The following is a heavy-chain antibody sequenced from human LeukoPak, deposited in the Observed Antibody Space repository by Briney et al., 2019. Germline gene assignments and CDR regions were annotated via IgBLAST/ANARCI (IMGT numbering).Heavy chain of an antibody. CDR2: IYTSGST. D-gene: IGHD1-1*01. J-gene: IGHJ4*02. V-gene: IGHV4-4*07. CDR1: GGSISSYY. Sequence: SETLSLTCTVSGGSISSYYWSWIRQPAGNGLEWIGRIYTSGSTNDNPSLKSRVTMSVDTSKNQFSLKLSSVTAADTAVYHCARYKLERGPYYFDYWGQGTLVTVSS. CDR3: ARYKLERGPYYFDY.